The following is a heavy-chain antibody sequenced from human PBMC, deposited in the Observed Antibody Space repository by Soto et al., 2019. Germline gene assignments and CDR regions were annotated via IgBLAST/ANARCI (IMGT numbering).Heavy chain of an antibody. CDR2: IYNTGTT. Sequence: QLQESGPGLVKPSETLSLTCTVSGAAMSSYYWSWVRQSPGKGLEWIGYIYNTGTTDYNPSLKSLVTISVERSKFQFSLKLTSVTAADTAVYYCATDSTGYYSDAFDVWGQGARVIVSS. V-gene: IGHV4-59*03. CDR3: ATDSTGYYSDAFDV. CDR1: GAAMSSYY. D-gene: IGHD3-22*01. J-gene: IGHJ3*01.